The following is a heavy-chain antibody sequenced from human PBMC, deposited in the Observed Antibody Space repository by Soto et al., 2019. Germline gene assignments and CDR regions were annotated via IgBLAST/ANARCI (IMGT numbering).Heavy chain of an antibody. V-gene: IGHV3-48*03. CDR1: GFTFSSYE. CDR2: ISSSGSTI. Sequence: GGSLRLSCAASGFTFSSYEMNWVRQAPGKGLEWVSYISSSGSTIYYADSVKGRFTISRDNAKNSLYLQMNSLRAEDTAVYYCASNGEFHYYVMDVWGQGTTVTVSS. D-gene: IGHD3-10*01. CDR3: ASNGEFHYYVMDV. J-gene: IGHJ6*02.